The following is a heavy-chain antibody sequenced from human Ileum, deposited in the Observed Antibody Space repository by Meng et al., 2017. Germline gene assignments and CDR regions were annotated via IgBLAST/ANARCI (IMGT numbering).Heavy chain of an antibody. CDR1: GDSVSSPTAA. CDR3: ARENSGWFF. CDR2: TYYRSKWYY. V-gene: IGHV6-1*01. J-gene: IGHJ4*02. D-gene: IGHD6-19*01. Sequence: QQSGPGLVKPSQTLLLTCVICGDSVSSPTAAWNWFRQSPSRGLEWLGRTYYRSKWYYEYAVSVKSRISVNPDTSKNQFSLQLNSVTPEDTAVYFCARENSGWFFWGQGALVTVSS.